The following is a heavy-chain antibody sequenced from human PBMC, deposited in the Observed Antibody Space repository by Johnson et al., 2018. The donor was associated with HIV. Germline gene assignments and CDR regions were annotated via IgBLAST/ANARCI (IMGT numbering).Heavy chain of an antibody. V-gene: IGHV3-30-3*01. CDR3: AREPRIAAFRDAFDI. CDR1: GFTFSSYA. CDR2: ISYGGNKQ. Sequence: QEQLVESGGGLVKPGGSLRLSCAASGFTFSSYAMHWVRQPPGKGLEWVAVISYGGNKQYYVDSVEGRFTVSRDNSKNTVYVDMNSLRAEDTAVYFCAREPRIAAFRDAFDIWGQGTMVTVSS. J-gene: IGHJ3*02. D-gene: IGHD6-6*01.